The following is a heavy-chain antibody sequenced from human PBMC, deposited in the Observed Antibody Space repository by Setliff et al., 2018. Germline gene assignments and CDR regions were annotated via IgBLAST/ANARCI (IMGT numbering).Heavy chain of an antibody. V-gene: IGHV3-7*01. CDR3: AKDLGGVWFDP. Sequence: GGSLRLSCAASGFTFSSYWMAWVRQAPGKGLEWVANTKEDGSEKYYVDSVKGRFTISRDNAKYSLYLQMNSLRAEDTAVYYCAKDLGGVWFDPWGQGTLVTVSS. CDR1: GFTFSSYW. CDR2: TKEDGSEK. D-gene: IGHD3-3*01. J-gene: IGHJ5*02.